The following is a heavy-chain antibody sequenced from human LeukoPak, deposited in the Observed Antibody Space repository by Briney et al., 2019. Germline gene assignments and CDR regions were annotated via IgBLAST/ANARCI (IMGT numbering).Heavy chain of an antibody. CDR1: GGSISSSSYH. V-gene: IGHV4-39*07. Sequence: SETLSLTCTVSGGSISSSSYHWGWIRQPRGKGLEWIGSIYYSGSTYYNPSLKSRVTISVDTSKNQFSLKLSSVTAADTAVYYCARDLPATAMVTFWGQGTLVTVSS. CDR3: ARDLPATAMVTF. J-gene: IGHJ4*02. CDR2: IYYSGST. D-gene: IGHD5-18*01.